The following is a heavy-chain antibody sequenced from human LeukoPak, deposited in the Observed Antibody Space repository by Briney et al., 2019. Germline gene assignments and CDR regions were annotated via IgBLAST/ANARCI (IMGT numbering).Heavy chain of an antibody. V-gene: IGHV3-21*01. CDR2: ISSSSSYI. CDR3: ARERDGYNYASAQFQH. D-gene: IGHD5-24*01. CDR1: GFTFSSYS. J-gene: IGHJ1*01. Sequence: GGSLRLSCAASGFTFSSYSMNWVRQAPGKGLEWVSSISSSSSYIYYADSVKGRFTISRDNAKNSLYLQMNSLRAEDTAVYYCARERDGYNYASAQFQHWGRGTLVTVSS.